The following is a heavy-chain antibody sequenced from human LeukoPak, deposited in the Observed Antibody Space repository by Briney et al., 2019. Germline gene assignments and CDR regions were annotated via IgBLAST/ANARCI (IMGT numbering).Heavy chain of an antibody. CDR3: ARSPTGYCSSTSCYDYWYFDL. CDR1: GGSISSYY. J-gene: IGHJ2*01. Sequence: SETLSPTCTVSGGSISSYYWSWIRQPPGKGLEWIGYIYTSGSTNYNPSLKSRVTISVDTSKNQFSLKLSSVTAADTAVYYCARSPTGYCSSTSCYDYWYFDLWGRGTLVTVSS. V-gene: IGHV4-4*09. D-gene: IGHD2-2*01. CDR2: IYTSGST.